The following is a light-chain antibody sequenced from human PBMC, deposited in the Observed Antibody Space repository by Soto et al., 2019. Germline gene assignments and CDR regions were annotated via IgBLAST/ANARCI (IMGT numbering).Light chain of an antibody. CDR3: CSYAGSYPYV. J-gene: IGLJ1*01. CDR1: RNDVSGYNY. CDR2: DVT. Sequence: QSALTQPRSVSGSPGQSVTISCTGSRNDVSGYNYVSWYQQHPGKAPKLMIYDVTKRPSGVPDRFSGSKSGNTASLTISGLQAEDEADYYCCSYAGSYPYVFGTGTKLTVL. V-gene: IGLV2-11*01.